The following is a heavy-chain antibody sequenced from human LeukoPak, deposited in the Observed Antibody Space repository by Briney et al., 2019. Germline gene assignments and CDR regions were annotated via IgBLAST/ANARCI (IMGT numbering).Heavy chain of an antibody. D-gene: IGHD2-8*01. V-gene: IGHV3-66*01. Sequence: GGSLRLSCVASGFTVSTNYMSWVRQAPGKGPEWISIIYGGGDRYYADSVKGRFTISRANSKNTLYLQMNAVRAEDTALYYCARDKRYCTSGRCWGVEFGPWGQGTLVTVSS. CDR3: ARDKRYCTSGRCWGVEFGP. CDR2: IYGGGDR. CDR1: GFTVSTNY. J-gene: IGHJ5*02.